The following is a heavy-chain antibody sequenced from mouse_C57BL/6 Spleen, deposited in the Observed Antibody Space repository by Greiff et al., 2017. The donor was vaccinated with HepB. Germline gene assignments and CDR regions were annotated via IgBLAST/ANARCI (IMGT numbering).Heavy chain of an antibody. V-gene: IGHV1-80*01. CDR1: GYAFSSYW. Sequence: VQLQQSGAELVKPGASVKISCKASGYAFSSYWMNWVKQRPGKGLEWIGQIYPGDGDTNYNGKFKGKATLTADKSSSTAYMQLSSLTSEDSAVYFCAGWGQLGGYYFDYWGQGTTLTVSS. CDR2: IYPGDGDT. D-gene: IGHD4-1*02. CDR3: AGWGQLGGYYFDY. J-gene: IGHJ2*01.